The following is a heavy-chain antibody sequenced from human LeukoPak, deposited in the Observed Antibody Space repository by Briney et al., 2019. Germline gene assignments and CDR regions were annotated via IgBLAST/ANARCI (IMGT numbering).Heavy chain of an antibody. CDR3: ASHVGWIWGSYRPFDY. J-gene: IGHJ4*02. Sequence: SSETLSLTCTVSGASITSYYWSWIRQPAGKGLEWIGRIYASGSTTYNPSLKSRVTMAVDTSKTQFSLKLSSVTAADTAVYYCASHVGWIWGSYRPFDYWGQGTLVTVSS. CDR2: IYASGST. D-gene: IGHD3-16*02. CDR1: GASITSYY. V-gene: IGHV4-4*07.